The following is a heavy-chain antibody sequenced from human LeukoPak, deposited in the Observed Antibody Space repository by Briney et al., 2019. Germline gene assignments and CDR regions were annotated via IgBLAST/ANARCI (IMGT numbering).Heavy chain of an antibody. CDR1: GGSISSGGYY. CDR3: ARDRGSHPPYYFDY. V-gene: IGHV4-31*03. CDR2: SYFSGST. Sequence: PSQTLSLTCTVSGGSISSGGYYWSWIRQHPGKGLEWIGYSYFSGSTYYNPSLKSRVTISVDTSKNQFSLKLSSVTAADTAVYYCARDRGSHPPYYFDYWGQGTLVTVSS. D-gene: IGHD3-10*01. J-gene: IGHJ4*02.